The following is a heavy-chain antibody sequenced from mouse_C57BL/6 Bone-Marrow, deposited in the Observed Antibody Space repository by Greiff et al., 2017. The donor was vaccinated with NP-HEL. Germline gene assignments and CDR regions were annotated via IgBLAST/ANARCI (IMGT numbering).Heavy chain of an antibody. D-gene: IGHD1-1*01. CDR3: ARIYYSSSSSAWFAY. CDR1: GFTFSSYT. J-gene: IGHJ3*01. V-gene: IGHV5-9*01. Sequence: EVQGVESGGGLVKPGGSLKLSCAASGFTFSSYTMSWVRQTPGKRLEWVATISGGGGNTYYPDSVKGRFTISRDNAKNTLYLQMGCLRSEDTALYYCARIYYSSSSSAWFAYWGQGTLVTVSA. CDR2: ISGGGGNT.